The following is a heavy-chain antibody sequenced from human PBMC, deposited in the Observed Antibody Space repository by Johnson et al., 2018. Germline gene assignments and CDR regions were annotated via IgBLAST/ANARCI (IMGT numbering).Heavy chain of an antibody. J-gene: IGHJ6*03. V-gene: IGHV1-46*01. CDR2: INPSGGST. Sequence: QVQLVQSGAEVKKPGASVKVSCKASGYTFTSYYMHWVRQAPGQGLEWMGIINPSGGSTSYAQKFQGRVTMTRDTSTSTVYMELSSLRSEDTAVYYCARDKSVYCSSTSCNYYYYYYMDVWGKGTTVTVSS. CDR1: GYTFTSYY. D-gene: IGHD2-2*01. CDR3: ARDKSVYCSSTSCNYYYYYYMDV.